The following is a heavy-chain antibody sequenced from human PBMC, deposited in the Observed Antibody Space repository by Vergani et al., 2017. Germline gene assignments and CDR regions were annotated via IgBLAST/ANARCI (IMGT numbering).Heavy chain of an antibody. J-gene: IGHJ3*02. CDR1: GFTFSSYA. Sequence: QVQLVESGGGVVQPGRSLILSCAASGFTFSSYAMHWVRQAPGKGLEWVAVISYDGSNKYYADSVKGRFTISRDNSKNTLYLQMNSLRAEDTAVYYCARPXIVVVPAAYDAFDIWGQGTMVTVSS. CDR2: ISYDGSNK. CDR3: ARPXIVVVPAAYDAFDI. V-gene: IGHV3-30-3*01. D-gene: IGHD2-2*01.